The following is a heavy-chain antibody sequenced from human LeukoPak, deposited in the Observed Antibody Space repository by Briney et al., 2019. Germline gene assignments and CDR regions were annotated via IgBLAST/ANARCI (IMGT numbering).Heavy chain of an antibody. D-gene: IGHD1-26*01. J-gene: IGHJ4*02. Sequence: GFLRLSCAASGFTFSSYGMHWVRQAPGKGLEWVAVISHDGSDKFYADSVKGRFTISRDNSKNTLYLRMNSLRAEDTAVYYCAKDGGRHLDYWGQGTLVTVSS. CDR3: AKDGGRHLDY. V-gene: IGHV3-30*18. CDR2: ISHDGSDK. CDR1: GFTFSSYG.